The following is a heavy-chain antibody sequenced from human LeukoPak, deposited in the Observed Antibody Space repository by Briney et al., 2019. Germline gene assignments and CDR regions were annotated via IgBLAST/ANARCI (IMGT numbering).Heavy chain of an antibody. J-gene: IGHJ4*02. V-gene: IGHV4-59*01. CDR1: GASLSSYY. CDR2: ISDTGKT. Sequence: TSETLSLTCSVSGASLSSYYWGWIRQSPGKGLEWLGYISDTGKTDYNPSLKSRGTLSLDTSKNQFSLRLTSVTAADTAVYYCATGYYEPFDNWGQGTLVTVSS. CDR3: ATGYYEPFDN. D-gene: IGHD3-22*01.